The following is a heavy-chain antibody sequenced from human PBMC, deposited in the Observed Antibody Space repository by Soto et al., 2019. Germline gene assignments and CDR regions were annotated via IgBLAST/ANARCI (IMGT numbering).Heavy chain of an antibody. CDR1: GFTFSSYA. J-gene: IGHJ3*02. CDR3: AKDRSYGSYQIVDAFDI. Sequence: GGSLRLSCAASGFTFSSYAMSWVRQAPGKGLEWVSAISGSGGSTYYADSVKGRFTISRDNSKNTLYLQMNSLRAEDTAVYYCAKDRSYGSYQIVDAFDIWGQGTMVTVSS. V-gene: IGHV3-23*01. D-gene: IGHD1-26*01. CDR2: ISGSGGST.